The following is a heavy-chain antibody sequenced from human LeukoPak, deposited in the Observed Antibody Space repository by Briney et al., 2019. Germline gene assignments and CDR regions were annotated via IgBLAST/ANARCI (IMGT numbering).Heavy chain of an antibody. CDR3: ARDRTHYYDSSGYYSRWEY. D-gene: IGHD3-22*01. Sequence: ASVKVSCKASGYTFTSYFMYWVRQAPGQGLEWMGLINPRGGTTRYAQKLQGRVTMTRDTSTSTVYMELSSLRSEDTAMYYCARDRTHYYDSSGYYSRWEYWGQGTLVTVSS. V-gene: IGHV1-46*01. CDR1: GYTFTSYF. CDR2: INPRGGTT. J-gene: IGHJ4*02.